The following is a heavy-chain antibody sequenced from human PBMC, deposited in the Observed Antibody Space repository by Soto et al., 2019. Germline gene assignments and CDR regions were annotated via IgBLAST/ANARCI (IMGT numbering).Heavy chain of an antibody. Sequence: ASVKVSCKASGYTFTSYDINWVRQATGQGLEWMGWMNPNSGNTGYAQKFQGRVTMTRNTSISTAYMELSSLRSEDTAVYYCARAIYCSGGSCYFVLYAFDIWGQGTMVTVS. CDR3: ARAIYCSGGSCYFVLYAFDI. D-gene: IGHD2-15*01. J-gene: IGHJ3*02. CDR1: GYTFTSYD. CDR2: MNPNSGNT. V-gene: IGHV1-8*01.